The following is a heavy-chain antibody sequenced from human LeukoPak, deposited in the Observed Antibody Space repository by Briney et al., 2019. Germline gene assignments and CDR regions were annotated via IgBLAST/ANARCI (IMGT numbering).Heavy chain of an antibody. CDR1: GFTFSTYA. Sequence: TGGSLRLSCAASGFTFSTYAMSWVRQAPGKGLEWVSAISGSGDSTYYADSVKGRFTISRDNSKHTLYLQMNSLRAEDTAVYNCAKGGRWEPEAFDIWGQGTMVTVSS. CDR2: ISGSGDST. CDR3: AKGGRWEPEAFDI. V-gene: IGHV3-23*01. D-gene: IGHD1-26*01. J-gene: IGHJ3*02.